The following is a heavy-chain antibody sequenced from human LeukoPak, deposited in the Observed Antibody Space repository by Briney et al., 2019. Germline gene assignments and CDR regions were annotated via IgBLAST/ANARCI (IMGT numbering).Heavy chain of an antibody. J-gene: IGHJ4*02. CDR2: IYSGGST. D-gene: IGHD5-12*01. Sequence: GGSLRLSCAASGYTVSRNYMSWVRQAPGKGLEWVSLIYSGGSTDYADSVKGRFTLSRDNSKNTLYLQMNSLRAEDTAVYYCAKGAYDYIEIAYFDYWGQGSLVTVSS. CDR1: GYTVSRNY. V-gene: IGHV3-53*01. CDR3: AKGAYDYIEIAYFDY.